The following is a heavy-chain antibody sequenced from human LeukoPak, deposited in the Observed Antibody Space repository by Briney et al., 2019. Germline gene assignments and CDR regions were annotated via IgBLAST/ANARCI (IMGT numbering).Heavy chain of an antibody. CDR1: GFTFSSHA. D-gene: IGHD6-13*01. CDR2: LSGSGYNT. J-gene: IGHJ4*02. CDR3: AKDVLEQQLVLLLDY. Sequence: PGGSLRLSCAASGFTFSSHALSWVRQAPGKGLEWVSSLSGSGYNTYYADSVKGRFTISRDNSKNTVYLQMNSLRAEDTAVYYCAKDVLEQQLVLLLDYWGQGTLVTVSS. V-gene: IGHV3-23*01.